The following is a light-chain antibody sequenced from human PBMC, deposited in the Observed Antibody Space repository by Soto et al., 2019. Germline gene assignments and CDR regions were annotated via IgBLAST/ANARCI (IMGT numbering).Light chain of an antibody. CDR1: QVISNY. CDR2: AVS. CDR3: QKYSSAPLP. V-gene: IGKV1-27*01. J-gene: IGKJ5*01. Sequence: DVQMTQSPSSLSVSVGDRVTITCRASQVISNYLAWYQQKPGKPPQLLIYAVSTLQSGVPSRFSGSASGTEFTLTISSLQPEDVANYYCQKYSSAPLPFGQGTRLE.